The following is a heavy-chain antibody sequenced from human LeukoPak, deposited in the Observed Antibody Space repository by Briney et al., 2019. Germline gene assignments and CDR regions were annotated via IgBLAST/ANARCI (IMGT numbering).Heavy chain of an antibody. CDR2: ISGSGTVT. V-gene: IGHV3-23*01. CDR1: GFTFSNHA. D-gene: IGHD2-15*01. CDR3: AKPWVGEGRISGSGYFDI. Sequence: GGPLRLSCAASGFTFSNHAMNWVRQAPGKGLEWVSIISGSGTVTYYADSVKGRFTISRDNSKNTLYLQMNSLRAEDTAVYACAKPWVGEGRISGSGYFDIWGGGTRVSVS. J-gene: IGHJ4*02.